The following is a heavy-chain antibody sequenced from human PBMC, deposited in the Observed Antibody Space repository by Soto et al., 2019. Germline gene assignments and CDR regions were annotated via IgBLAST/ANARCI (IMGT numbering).Heavy chain of an antibody. V-gene: IGHV5-10-1*01. J-gene: IGHJ6*02. D-gene: IGHD1-7*01. CDR3: ARVDSPQELPRFGMDV. CDR2: IDPSDSHT. Sequence: GEPLKISCKGSGDSFSSYWINWVRQMPGKGLEWMGRIDPSDSHTDYSPSFQGHVTISADKSINTAYLQWSSLRASDTAIYYCARVDSPQELPRFGMDVWGPGTTVTVSS. CDR1: GDSFSSYW.